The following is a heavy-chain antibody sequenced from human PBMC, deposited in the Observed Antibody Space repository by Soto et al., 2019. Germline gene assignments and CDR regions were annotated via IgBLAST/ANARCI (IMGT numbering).Heavy chain of an antibody. CDR2: IYSGGST. J-gene: IGHJ1*01. CDR3: ARGGRGYDFWSGYYTAEYFQH. D-gene: IGHD3-3*01. CDR1: GFTVSSNY. Sequence: GSLRLSCAASGFTVSSNYMSWVRQAPGKGLEWVSVIYSGGSTYYADSVKGRFTISRDNSKNTLYLQMNSLRAEDTAVYYCARGGRGYDFWSGYYTAEYFQHWGQGTLVTVSS. V-gene: IGHV3-53*01.